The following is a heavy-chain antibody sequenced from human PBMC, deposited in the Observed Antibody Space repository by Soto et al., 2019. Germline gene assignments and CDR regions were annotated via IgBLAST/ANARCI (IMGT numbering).Heavy chain of an antibody. J-gene: IGHJ4*02. CDR1: GFPFSSYG. Sequence: GGSLRLSCAVSGFPFSSYGMSWVRQAPGKGLEWVSRISPSGDSPAYADFVEGRFTVSRDNSKNTLSLLMNSLRADDTAVYYCAKDAVSRDGVWLAHDWGQGAVVTVSS. V-gene: IGHV3-23*01. D-gene: IGHD5-12*01. CDR2: ISPSGDSP. CDR3: AKDAVSRDGVWLAHD.